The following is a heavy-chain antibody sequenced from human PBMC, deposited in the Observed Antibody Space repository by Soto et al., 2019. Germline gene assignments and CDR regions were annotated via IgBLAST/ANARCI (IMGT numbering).Heavy chain of an antibody. J-gene: IGHJ4*02. CDR1: GFTFTHSG. Sequence: QMQLVQSGPEVKKPGTSVKVSCKASGFTFTHSGMQWVRQARGQSLEWIGWIVVGSGNTNYAPKFQERVTITWDKCTFAAYMELSSLRSEATAVYYCAAEYYYGGSDPRGRIDWGPGTLVTVSS. CDR3: AAEYYYGGSDPRGRID. V-gene: IGHV1-58*02. CDR2: IVVGSGNT. D-gene: IGHD3-22*01.